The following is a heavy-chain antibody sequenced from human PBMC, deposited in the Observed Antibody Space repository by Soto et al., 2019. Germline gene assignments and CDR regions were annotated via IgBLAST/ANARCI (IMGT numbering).Heavy chain of an antibody. D-gene: IGHD6-13*01. J-gene: IGHJ5*02. Sequence: ASVKVSCKASGGTFSSYAIRWVRQAPGQGLEWMGGIIPIFGTANYAQKFQGRVTITADESTSTAYMELSSLRSEDTAVYYCARGEGSSSWYNWFDPRGQGTLVTVSS. V-gene: IGHV1-69*13. CDR1: GGTFSSYA. CDR2: IIPIFGTA. CDR3: ARGEGSSSWYNWFDP.